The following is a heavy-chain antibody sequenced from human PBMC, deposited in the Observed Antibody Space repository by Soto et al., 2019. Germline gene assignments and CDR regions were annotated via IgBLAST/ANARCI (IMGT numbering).Heavy chain of an antibody. Sequence: SETLSLTCTVSGGSISSYYWSWIRQPPGKGLEWIGYIYYSGSTNYNPSLKSRVTISVDTSKNQFSLKLSSVTAADTAVYYCARQGYCSGGSCYPKNYYYYMDVWGKGTTVTVSS. J-gene: IGHJ6*03. CDR3: ARQGYCSGGSCYPKNYYYYMDV. CDR2: IYYSGST. V-gene: IGHV4-59*01. D-gene: IGHD2-15*01. CDR1: GGSISSYY.